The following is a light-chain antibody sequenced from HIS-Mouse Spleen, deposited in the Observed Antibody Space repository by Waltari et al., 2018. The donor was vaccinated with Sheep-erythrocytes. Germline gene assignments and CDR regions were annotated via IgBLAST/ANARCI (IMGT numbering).Light chain of an antibody. CDR2: AAS. V-gene: IGKV1-8*01. CDR3: QQYYSYPYT. Sequence: AIRMTQSPSSLSASTGDSVTITFRASQGISSYLAWYQQKPGKAPKLLIYAASTLQSGVPSRFSGSGSGTDFTLTISCLQSEDFATYYCQQYYSYPYTFGQGTKLEIK. J-gene: IGKJ2*01. CDR1: QGISSY.